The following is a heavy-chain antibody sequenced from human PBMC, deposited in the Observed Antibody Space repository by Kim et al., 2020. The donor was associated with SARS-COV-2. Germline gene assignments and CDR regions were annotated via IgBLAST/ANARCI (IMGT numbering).Heavy chain of an antibody. J-gene: IGHJ3*02. D-gene: IGHD2-2*01. Sequence: GGSLRLSCAASGFTFSSYGMHWVRQAPGKGLEWVAVISYDGSNKYYADSVKGRFTISRDNSKNTLYLQMNSLRAEDTAVYYCASGGQYCSSTSCDDAFDIWGQGTMVTVSS. CDR1: GFTFSSYG. CDR3: ASGGQYCSSTSCDDAFDI. V-gene: IGHV3-33*05. CDR2: ISYDGSNK.